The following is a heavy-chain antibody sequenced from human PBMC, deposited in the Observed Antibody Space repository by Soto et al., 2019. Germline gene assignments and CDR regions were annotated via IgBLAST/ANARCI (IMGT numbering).Heavy chain of an antibody. CDR2: IVGSTK. CDR1: GFILSDSY. Sequence: QVQLVESGGGLVKPGGSLRLSCAASGFILSDSYMSWIRQAPGKGLEWVSYIVGSTKYYADSVKGRFTISRDNAKNSLCLQMNSLRAEDTAVYYCARGRGYCSGSSCYLGYYYYMDVWGKGTTVTVSS. J-gene: IGHJ6*03. CDR3: ARGRGYCSGSSCYLGYYYYMDV. V-gene: IGHV3-11*01. D-gene: IGHD2-2*01.